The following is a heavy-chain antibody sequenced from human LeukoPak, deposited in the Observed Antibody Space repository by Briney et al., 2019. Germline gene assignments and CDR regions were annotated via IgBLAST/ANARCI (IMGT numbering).Heavy chain of an antibody. CDR2: INHSGST. J-gene: IGHJ4*02. CDR1: GGSFSGYY. V-gene: IGHV4-34*01. CDR3: ARSRGRQLAIFPLDY. Sequence: SETLSLTCAVYGGSFSGYYWSWIRQPPGKGLEWIGEINHSGSTNYNPSLKSRVTISVDTSKNQFSLKLSSVTAADTAVYHCARSRGRQLAIFPLDYWGQGTLVTVSS. D-gene: IGHD6-6*01.